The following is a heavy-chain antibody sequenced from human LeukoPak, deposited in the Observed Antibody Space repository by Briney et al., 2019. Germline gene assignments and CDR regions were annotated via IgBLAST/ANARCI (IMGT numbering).Heavy chain of an antibody. CDR3: ARDRGSGWYDY. CDR1: GGSISSDY. D-gene: IGHD6-19*01. V-gene: IGHV4-4*07. CDR2: IQSSGST. Sequence: SETLSLTCTVSGGSISSDYWNWIRQPAGKGLEWIGRIQSSGSTNYNPSLKSRLTMSVDTSKNQFSLKLCSVTTADTAVYYCARDRGSGWYDYWGQGTLVTVSS. J-gene: IGHJ4*02.